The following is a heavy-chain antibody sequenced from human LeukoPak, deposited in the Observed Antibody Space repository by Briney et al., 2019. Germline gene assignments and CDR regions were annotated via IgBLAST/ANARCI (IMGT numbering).Heavy chain of an antibody. Sequence: PSQTLSLTCTVSGGSISSGGYYWSWIRQPPGKGLEWIGYIYYSGSTNYNPPLKSRVTISVDTSKNQFSLKLSSVTAADTAVYYCARVVSIAARDYYFDYWGQGTLVTVSS. V-gene: IGHV4-61*08. CDR1: GGSISSGGYY. J-gene: IGHJ4*02. CDR2: IYYSGST. D-gene: IGHD6-6*01. CDR3: ARVVSIAARDYYFDY.